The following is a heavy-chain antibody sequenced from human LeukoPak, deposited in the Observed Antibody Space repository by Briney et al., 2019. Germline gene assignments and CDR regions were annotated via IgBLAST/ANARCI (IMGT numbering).Heavy chain of an antibody. CDR3: ASPRTPVVGATTV. J-gene: IGHJ4*02. CDR1: GGSISSSSYY. V-gene: IGHV4-39*07. CDR2: IYYSGST. D-gene: IGHD1-26*01. Sequence: SETLSLTCTVSGGSISSSSYYWGWIRQPPGKGLEWIGSIYYSGSTYYNPSLKSRVTTSVDTSKNQLSLKLSSVTAADTAVYYCASPRTPVVGATTVWGQGTLVTVSS.